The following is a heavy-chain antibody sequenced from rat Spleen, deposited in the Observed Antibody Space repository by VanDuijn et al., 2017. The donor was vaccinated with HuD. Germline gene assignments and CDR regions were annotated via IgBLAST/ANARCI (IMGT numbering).Heavy chain of an antibody. CDR1: GFTFSNYD. Sequence: EVELVESGGGLVQPGRSLKLSCAASGFTFSNYDMAWVRQAPTKGLEWVASITNTGGSTYYPDSVKGRFTISRDNAKSTLYLQMNSLRSEDTATYYCTRDPLYFDYWGQGVMVTVSS. V-gene: IGHV5-27*01. CDR2: ITNTGGST. CDR3: TRDPLYFDY. J-gene: IGHJ2*01. D-gene: IGHD3-8*01.